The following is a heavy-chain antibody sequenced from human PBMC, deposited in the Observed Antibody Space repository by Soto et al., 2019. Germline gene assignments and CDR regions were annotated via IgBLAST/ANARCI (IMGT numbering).Heavy chain of an antibody. CDR1: GFTFSSYG. Sequence: QVQLVESGGGVVQPGRSLRLSCAASGFTFSSYGMHWVRQAPGKGLEWVAVISYDGSNKYYADSVKGRFTISRDNSKNPLYLQMNSLRAEDTAVYYCAKDLVYQLASDALGNYMHVWGQGTTVTVSS. V-gene: IGHV3-30*18. CDR3: AKDLVYQLASDALGNYMHV. CDR2: ISYDGSNK. J-gene: IGHJ6*03. D-gene: IGHD2-2*01.